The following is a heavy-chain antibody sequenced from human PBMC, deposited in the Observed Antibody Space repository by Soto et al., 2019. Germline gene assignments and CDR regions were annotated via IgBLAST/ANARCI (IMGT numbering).Heavy chain of an antibody. V-gene: IGHV1-3*05. CDR3: ESSYDTGRYYYGMDV. J-gene: IGHJ6*02. Sequence: QVQLVQSGAEEKKPGASVKVSCKASGYTFTSYAMHWVRQAPGQRLEWMGWINAGNGNTKYSQKFQGRVTITRDTSASTAYMELSSLRSEDTAVYYWESSYDTGRYYYGMDVWGQGTTVTVSS. D-gene: IGHD3-22*01. CDR1: GYTFTSYA. CDR2: INAGNGNT.